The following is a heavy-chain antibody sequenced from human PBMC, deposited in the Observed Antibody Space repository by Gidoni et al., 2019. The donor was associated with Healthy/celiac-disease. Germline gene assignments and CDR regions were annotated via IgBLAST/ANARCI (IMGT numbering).Heavy chain of an antibody. CDR1: GGSISSSSYY. J-gene: IGHJ6*02. D-gene: IGHD5-18*01. Sequence: QLQLQESCPGLVKPSETLSLTCTVSGGSISSSSYYWGWIRQPPGKGLEWIGSIYYSGSTYYNPSLKSRVTISVDTSKNQFSLKLSSVTAADTAVYYCARRIGYSYGYDYYGMDVWGQGTTVTVSS. V-gene: IGHV4-39*01. CDR2: IYYSGST. CDR3: ARRIGYSYGYDYYGMDV.